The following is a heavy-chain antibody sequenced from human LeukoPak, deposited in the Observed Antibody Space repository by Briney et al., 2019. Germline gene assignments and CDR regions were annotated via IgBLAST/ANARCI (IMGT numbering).Heavy chain of an antibody. CDR3: ARDGGGGTWLKKANWFDS. D-gene: IGHD2-15*01. CDR1: GYTFTTYY. CDR2: INPTGGTT. J-gene: IGHJ5*01. Sequence: ASVKVSCKAFGYTFTTYYMHWVRQAPGQGLEWMGIINPTGGTTFYPHKFQGRVTMTRDTSTSTFYMDLSSLKSEDTAVYYCARDGGGGTWLKKANWFDSWGQGTLVIVSS. V-gene: IGHV1-46*01.